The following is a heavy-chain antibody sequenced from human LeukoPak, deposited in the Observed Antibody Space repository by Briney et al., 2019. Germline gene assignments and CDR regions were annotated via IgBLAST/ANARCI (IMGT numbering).Heavy chain of an antibody. J-gene: IGHJ6*03. D-gene: IGHD1-1*01. Sequence: ASVKVSCKASGCTFTGYYMHWVRQAPGQGLEWMGWINPNSGGTNCAQKFQGRVTMTRDTSISTAYMELSRLRSDDTAVYYCARVATGTALIDYYYYMDVWGKGTTVTVSS. CDR1: GCTFTGYY. CDR2: INPNSGGT. V-gene: IGHV1-2*02. CDR3: ARVATGTALIDYYYYMDV.